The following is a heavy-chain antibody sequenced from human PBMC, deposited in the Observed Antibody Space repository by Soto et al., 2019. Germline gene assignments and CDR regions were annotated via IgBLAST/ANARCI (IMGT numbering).Heavy chain of an antibody. CDR2: ISSSGSTI. V-gene: IGHV3-11*01. J-gene: IGHJ1*01. D-gene: IGHD3-16*01. Sequence: GGSLRLSCAASGFTFSDYYMSWIRQAPGKGLEWVSYISSSGSTIYYADSVKGRFTISRDNAKNSLYLQMNSLRAEDTAVYYCARSGEKDYIWGSYSEYFQHWGQGTLVTVSS. CDR3: ARSGEKDYIWGSYSEYFQH. CDR1: GFTFSDYY.